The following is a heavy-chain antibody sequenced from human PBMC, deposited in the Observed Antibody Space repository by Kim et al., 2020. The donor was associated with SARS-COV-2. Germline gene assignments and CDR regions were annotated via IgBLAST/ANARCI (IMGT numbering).Heavy chain of an antibody. CDR1: GFTFDDYA. CDR2: ISWNSGSI. CDR3: AKDISSHDSSGYYYVPEVGLDY. D-gene: IGHD3-22*01. Sequence: GGSLRLSCAASGFTFDDYAMHWVRQAPGKGLEWVSGISWNSGSIGYADSVKGRFTISRDNAKNSLYLQMNSLRAEDTALYYCAKDISSHDSSGYYYVPEVGLDYWGQGTLVTVSS. V-gene: IGHV3-9*01. J-gene: IGHJ4*02.